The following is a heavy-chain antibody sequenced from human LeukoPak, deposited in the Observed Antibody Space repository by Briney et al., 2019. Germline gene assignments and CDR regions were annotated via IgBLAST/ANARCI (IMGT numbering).Heavy chain of an antibody. CDR1: GGTFSSYA. J-gene: IGHJ5*02. Sequence: EASVKVSCKASGGTFSSYAISWVRQAPGQGLEWMGWISAYNGNTNYAQKLQGRVTMTTDTSTSTAYMELSSLRSEDTAVYYCARAVTGTIGRRAYFNWFDPWGQGTLVTVSS. V-gene: IGHV1-18*01. CDR3: ARAVTGTIGRRAYFNWFDP. D-gene: IGHD1-7*01. CDR2: ISAYNGNT.